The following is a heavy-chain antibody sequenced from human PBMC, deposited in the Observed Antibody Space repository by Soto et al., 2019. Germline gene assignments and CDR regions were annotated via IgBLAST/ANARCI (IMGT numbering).Heavy chain of an antibody. D-gene: IGHD3-16*01. CDR1: GFTFSSYA. Sequence: QVQLVESGGGVVQPGRSLRLSCAASGFTFSSYAMHWVRQAPGKGLEWVAVISYDGSNKYYADSVKGRFTISRDNSKNTLYLQMNSLRAEDTAVYYCARDFSDWGGRGRAFDIWGQGTMVTVSS. CDR3: ARDFSDWGGRGRAFDI. CDR2: ISYDGSNK. J-gene: IGHJ3*02. V-gene: IGHV3-30-3*01.